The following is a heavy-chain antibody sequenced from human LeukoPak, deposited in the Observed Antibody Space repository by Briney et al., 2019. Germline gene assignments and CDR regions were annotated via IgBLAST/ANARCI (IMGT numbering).Heavy chain of an antibody. CDR2: INADGSST. CDR3: ARTATDAFDI. D-gene: IGHD2-21*02. V-gene: IGHV3-74*01. Sequence: GGSLRLSCAASGFTFISYWMHWVRYDPGKGLVWVSRINADGSSTSYADSVKGRFTISRDDAKNTLYLQMNSLRAEDTAVYYCARTATDAFDIWGQGTMVTVSS. J-gene: IGHJ3*02. CDR1: GFTFISYW.